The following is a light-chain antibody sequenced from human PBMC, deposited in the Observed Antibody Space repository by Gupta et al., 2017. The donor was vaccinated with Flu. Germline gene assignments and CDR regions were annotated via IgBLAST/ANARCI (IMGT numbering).Light chain of an antibody. Sequence: QSSLSASVGDRVTITCQASQDISNYLNWYQQKPGKAPKLLIYDASNLETGVPSRFSGSGSGTDFTFTISSLQPEDIATYYCQQYDNPPPTFGQGTRLEIK. J-gene: IGKJ5*01. CDR2: DAS. V-gene: IGKV1-33*01. CDR3: QQYDNPPPT. CDR1: QDISNY.